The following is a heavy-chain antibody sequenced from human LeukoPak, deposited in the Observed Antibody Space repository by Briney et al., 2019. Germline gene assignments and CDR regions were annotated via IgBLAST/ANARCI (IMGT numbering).Heavy chain of an antibody. V-gene: IGHV1-69*01. Sequence: SVKVSCKASGGTFSSYAISWVRQAPGQGLEWMGGIIPIFGTANYAQKFQGRVTITADESTSTAYMELSSLRSEDTAVYYCARVGYSYGSVFDYWGQGTLVTVSS. J-gene: IGHJ4*02. CDR1: GGTFSSYA. D-gene: IGHD5-18*01. CDR3: ARVGYSYGSVFDY. CDR2: IIPIFGTA.